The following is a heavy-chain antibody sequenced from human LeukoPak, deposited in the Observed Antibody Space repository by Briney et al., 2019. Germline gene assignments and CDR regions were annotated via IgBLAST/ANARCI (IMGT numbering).Heavy chain of an antibody. CDR2: IKQDGSEK. J-gene: IGHJ5*02. D-gene: IGHD3-22*01. CDR3: ARDPPRYDSSGYFS. Sequence: PGGSLRLSCAASGFTFSSYSMSWVRQAPGKGLEWVANIKQDGSEKYYVDSVKGRFTISRDNAKNSLYLQMNSLRAEDTAVYYCARDPPRYDSSGYFSWGQGTLVTVSS. V-gene: IGHV3-7*01. CDR1: GFTFSSYS.